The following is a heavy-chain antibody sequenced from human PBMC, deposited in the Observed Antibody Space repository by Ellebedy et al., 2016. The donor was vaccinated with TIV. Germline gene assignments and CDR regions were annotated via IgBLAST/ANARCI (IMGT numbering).Heavy chain of an antibody. V-gene: IGHV1-69*04. D-gene: IGHD7-27*01. Sequence: SVKVSCXASGDTFSSYAITWLRQAPGQGLEWVARIIPILGITDYAQTFQGRVTVTADKSTTTVYMDLSSLRSDDTAFYYCARGSGLGDPQNWGASDSWGQGTLVTVSS. J-gene: IGHJ4*02. CDR1: GDTFSSYA. CDR3: ARGSGLGDPQNWGASDS. CDR2: IIPILGIT.